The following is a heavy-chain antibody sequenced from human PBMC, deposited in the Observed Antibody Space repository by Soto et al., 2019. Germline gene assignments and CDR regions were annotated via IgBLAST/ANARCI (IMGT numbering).Heavy chain of an antibody. J-gene: IGHJ3*02. CDR1: GDSMTKGPYY. Sequence: SETLSLTCTVSGDSMTKGPYYWNWIRQPPGKGLQWIGFVYHSGSTDYNPSLKSRVSISVDTSNNQFSLRLSSVTAADTAVYYCARQTDNSYTFNVFDIWGQGTMVTVSS. V-gene: IGHV4-39*01. D-gene: IGHD2-15*01. CDR3: ARQTDNSYTFNVFDI. CDR2: VYHSGST.